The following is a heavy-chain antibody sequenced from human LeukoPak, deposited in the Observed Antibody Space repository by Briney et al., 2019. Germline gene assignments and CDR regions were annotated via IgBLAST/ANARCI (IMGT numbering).Heavy chain of an antibody. V-gene: IGHV3-23*01. CDR3: AKKLVGIAVAGTNYFDY. D-gene: IGHD6-19*01. CDR2: ISGSGGST. J-gene: IGHJ4*02. CDR1: GFTFSSYA. Sequence: GGSLRLSCAASGFTFSSYAMSRVRQAPGKGLEWVSAISGSGGSTYYADSVKGRFTVSRDNSKNTLYLQMNSLRAEDTAVYYCAKKLVGIAVAGTNYFDYWGQGTLVTVSS.